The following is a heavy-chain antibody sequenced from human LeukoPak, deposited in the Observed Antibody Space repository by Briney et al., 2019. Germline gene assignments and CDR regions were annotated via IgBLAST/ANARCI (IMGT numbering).Heavy chain of an antibody. V-gene: IGHV4-39*01. CDR3: ALYYYDSSGYYAPFDY. CDR1: GGSISSSGSY. CDR2: IYYSGST. J-gene: IGHJ4*02. D-gene: IGHD3-22*01. Sequence: PSETLSLTCTVSGGSISSSGSYWGWIRQPPGKGLEWVGSIYYSGSTYYNPSHKSRVTISVDTSKNQFSLKLSSVTAADTAVYYCALYYYDSSGYYAPFDYWGQGTLVTVSS.